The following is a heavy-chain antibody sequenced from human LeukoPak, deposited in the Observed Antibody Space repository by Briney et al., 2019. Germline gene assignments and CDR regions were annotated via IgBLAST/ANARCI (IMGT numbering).Heavy chain of an antibody. D-gene: IGHD2-2*01. J-gene: IGHJ4*02. CDR3: AREGRGAVVPAAGGFDY. CDR1: GGSISSGDYY. V-gene: IGHV4-30-4*01. Sequence: SQTLSLTCTVSGGSISSGDYYWSWIRQPPGKGLEWIGYIYYSGSTYYNPSLKSRVTKSVDTSKNQFSLKLSSVTAADTAVYYCAREGRGAVVPAAGGFDYWGQGTLVTVSS. CDR2: IYYSGST.